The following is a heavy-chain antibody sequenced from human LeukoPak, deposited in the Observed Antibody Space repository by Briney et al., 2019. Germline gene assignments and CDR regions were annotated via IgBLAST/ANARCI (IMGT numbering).Heavy chain of an antibody. Sequence: PGGSLKLSCAASGFTFSSYGMHWVRQAPGKGLEWVAFIRNDGSNKYYADSVKGRFTISRVNSKNTLYLQMNSLRAEDTAVYYCARSGSYAGDYWGQGTLVTVSS. J-gene: IGHJ4*02. CDR3: ARSGSYAGDY. CDR1: GFTFSSYG. V-gene: IGHV3-30*02. CDR2: IRNDGSNK. D-gene: IGHD1-26*01.